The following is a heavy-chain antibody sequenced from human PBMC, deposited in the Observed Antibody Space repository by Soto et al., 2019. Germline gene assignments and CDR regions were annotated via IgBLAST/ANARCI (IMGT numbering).Heavy chain of an antibody. CDR1: GGTFSSYA. CDR2: IIPIFGTA. V-gene: IGHV1-69*06. D-gene: IGHD5-18*01. J-gene: IGHJ4*02. Sequence: QVQLVQSGAEVKKPGSSVKVSCKASGGTFSSYAISWVRQAPGQGLEWRGGIIPIFGTANYAQKFQGRVTITSDKSTSTAYMELSSLRSEDTAVYYCARGPSGAMVTTTPYYFDYWGQGTLVTVSS. CDR3: ARGPSGAMVTTTPYYFDY.